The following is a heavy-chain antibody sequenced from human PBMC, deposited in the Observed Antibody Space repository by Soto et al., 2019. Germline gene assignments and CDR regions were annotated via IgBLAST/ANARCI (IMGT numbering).Heavy chain of an antibody. V-gene: IGHV1-69*13. CDR2: IIPIFGTA. Sequence: SVKVSCKASGGTFSSYAISWVRQAPGQGLEWMGGIIPIFGTANYAQKFQGRVTITADESTSTAYMELSSLRSEDTALYYCAREGASGCSVGSCYVGDYYYYGMYVWGQGATVTVSS. J-gene: IGHJ6*02. CDR3: AREGASGCSVGSCYVGDYYYYGMYV. D-gene: IGHD2-15*01. CDR1: GGTFSSYA.